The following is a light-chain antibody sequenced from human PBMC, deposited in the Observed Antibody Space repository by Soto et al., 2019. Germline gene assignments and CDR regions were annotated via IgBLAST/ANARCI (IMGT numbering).Light chain of an antibody. CDR1: HNIERW. J-gene: IGKJ1*01. V-gene: IGKV1-5*01. CDR3: QQRSKWRT. CDR2: DAS. Sequence: GDRVTITCRASHNIERWMAWYQQKPGKAPSLLIFDASTLHSGVPSRFSGSGSGTDFTLTISSLEPEDFAVYYCQQRSKWRTFGQGTKVDIK.